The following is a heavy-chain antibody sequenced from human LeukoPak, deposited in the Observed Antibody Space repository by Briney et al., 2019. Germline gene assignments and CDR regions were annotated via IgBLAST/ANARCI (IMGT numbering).Heavy chain of an antibody. D-gene: IGHD3-3*01. CDR3: ARDFRGGYDFWSGYYTPYYFDY. V-gene: IGHV1-24*01. Sequence: ASVKVSCKVSGYTLTELSMHWVRQAPGKGLEWMGGFDLEDGETIYAQKFQGRVTMTEDTSTDTAYMGLSSLRPEDTAVYYCARDFRGGYDFWSGYYTPYYFDYWGQGTLVTVSP. CDR2: FDLEDGET. CDR1: GYTLTELS. J-gene: IGHJ4*02.